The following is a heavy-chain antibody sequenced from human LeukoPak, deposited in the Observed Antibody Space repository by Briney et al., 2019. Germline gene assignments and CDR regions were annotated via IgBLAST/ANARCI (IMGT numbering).Heavy chain of an antibody. D-gene: IGHD2-2*01. J-gene: IGHJ5*02. V-gene: IGHV1-46*01. CDR1: GYTFTSYY. Sequence: ASVKVSCKASGYTFTSYYMHWVRQAPGQGLEWMGLINPTGGSTGYAQKFQGRVTMTRDMSTSTDYMELSSLRSEDTAIYYCARVAYGSSWFDPWGQGTLVIVSS. CDR3: ARVAYGSSWFDP. CDR2: INPTGGST.